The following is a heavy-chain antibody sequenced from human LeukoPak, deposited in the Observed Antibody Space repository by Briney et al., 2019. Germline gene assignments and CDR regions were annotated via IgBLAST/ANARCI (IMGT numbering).Heavy chain of an antibody. CDR3: ARSYGSGSSYFDY. J-gene: IGHJ4*02. Sequence: ASVKVSCKASGYTFTGYYMHWVRQAPGQGLEWMGWINPNSGGTNYAQKFQGRVTMTRDTSISTAYMELSRLRSDDTAVYHCARSYGSGSSYFDYWGQGTLVTVSS. D-gene: IGHD3-10*01. V-gene: IGHV1-2*02. CDR1: GYTFTGYY. CDR2: INPNSGGT.